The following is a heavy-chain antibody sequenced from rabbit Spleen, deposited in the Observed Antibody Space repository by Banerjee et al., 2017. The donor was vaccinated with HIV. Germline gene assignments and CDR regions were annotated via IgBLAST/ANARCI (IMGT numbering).Heavy chain of an antibody. CDR2: IDTGSSGFT. CDR3: ARRVTGYGDGFDP. D-gene: IGHD3-1*01. J-gene: IGHJ2*01. CDR1: GVSFSSSSY. Sequence: QSLEESGGDLVKPGASLTLTCTASGVSFSSSSYMCWVRQAPGKGLEWISCIDTGSSGFTYFASWAKGRFTISKTSSTTLTLQMTSLTAADTATYFCARRVTGYGDGFDPWGPGTLVTVS. V-gene: IGHV1S40*01.